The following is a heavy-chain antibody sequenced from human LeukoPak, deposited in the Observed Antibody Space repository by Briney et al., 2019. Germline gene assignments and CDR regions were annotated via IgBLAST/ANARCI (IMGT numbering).Heavy chain of an antibody. CDR2: IYYSGTT. CDR3: ARRTASGSYYLDY. CDR1: GGSIITTNW. Sequence: PSGTLPLTCGVSGGSIITTNWWSWIRQPPGKGLEWIGYIYYSGTTYYNPSLKSRVTISVDTSKNQFSLKLSSVTAADTAVYYCARRTASGSYYLDYWGQGTLVTVSS. J-gene: IGHJ4*02. D-gene: IGHD1-26*01. V-gene: IGHV4-4*02.